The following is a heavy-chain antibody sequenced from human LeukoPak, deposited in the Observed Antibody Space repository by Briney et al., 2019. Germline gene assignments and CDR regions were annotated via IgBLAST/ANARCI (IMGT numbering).Heavy chain of an antibody. CDR2: IWYDGSNK. J-gene: IGHJ4*02. V-gene: IGHV3-33*01. CDR3: ARDRAAGAFDY. D-gene: IGHD6-13*01. Sequence: GGSLRLSCAASGFTFSSYGMHWVRQAPGKGLEWVAVIWYDGSNKYYADSVKGRFTISRDNSKNTLYLQMNSLRAEDTAVYYCARDRAAGAFDYWGQGTLVTVPS. CDR1: GFTFSSYG.